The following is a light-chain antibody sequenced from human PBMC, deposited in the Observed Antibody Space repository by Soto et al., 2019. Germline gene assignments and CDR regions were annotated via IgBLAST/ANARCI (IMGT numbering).Light chain of an antibody. CDR3: QQYKSYWT. J-gene: IGKJ1*01. Sequence: DIQMTHSTSTLSASVGDRFTTTCRASQSSSSWLAWYQQKPGKAPKLLIYKASSLESGVPSRFSGSGSGTEFTLTISSLQPDDFATYYCQQYKSYWTFGQG. CDR1: QSSSSW. CDR2: KAS. V-gene: IGKV1-5*03.